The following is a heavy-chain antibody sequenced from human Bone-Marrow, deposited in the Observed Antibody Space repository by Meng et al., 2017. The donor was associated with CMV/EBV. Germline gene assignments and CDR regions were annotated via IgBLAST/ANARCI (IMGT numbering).Heavy chain of an antibody. V-gene: IGHV3-48*03. J-gene: IGHJ4*02. D-gene: IGHD3-10*01. CDR2: ISSSGSTI. CDR1: GFTFSSYE. Sequence: GGSLRLSCAASGFTFSSYEMNWVRQAPGKGLEWVSYISSSGSTIYYADSVKGRFTISRDNAKNSLYLQMNSLRAEDTAVYYCARLLWFGELSPGGGDYWGQRTLVTVSS. CDR3: ARLLWFGELSPGGGDY.